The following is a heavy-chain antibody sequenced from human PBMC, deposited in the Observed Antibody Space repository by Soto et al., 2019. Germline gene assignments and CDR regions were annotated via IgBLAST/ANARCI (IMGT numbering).Heavy chain of an antibody. J-gene: IGHJ3*02. V-gene: IGHV3-48*01. CDR3: ARDRSGDVLTGPWNDAFNI. CDR1: GFTISSYK. D-gene: IGHD3-9*01. Sequence: EVQLVESGGGLVQPGGSLRLSCAASGFTISSYKMNWVRQAPGKGLEWVSYVSSSSSTIYYADSVKGRFTISRDNAKNSLYLQMNSLRAEDTAVYYCARDRSGDVLTGPWNDAFNIWGQGTMVTVSS. CDR2: VSSSSSTI.